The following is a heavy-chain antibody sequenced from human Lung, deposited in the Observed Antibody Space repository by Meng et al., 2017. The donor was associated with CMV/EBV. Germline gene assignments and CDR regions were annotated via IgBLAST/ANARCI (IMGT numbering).Heavy chain of an antibody. CDR3: ARTPVRFCNTHMCYAFDY. D-gene: IGHD2-2*01. J-gene: IGHJ4*02. CDR1: SDSITNYF. CDR2: LYPDGST. V-gene: IGHV4-4*07. Sequence: ESGPSLVKPSETLSVTCIVSSDSITNYFWSWVRQPAGKGLEWIGRLYPDGSTDYNPSLSSRLTLSLDTSKIRFSLKLRSVTAADTAIYYCARTPVRFCNTHMCYAFDYWGQGALVTVSS.